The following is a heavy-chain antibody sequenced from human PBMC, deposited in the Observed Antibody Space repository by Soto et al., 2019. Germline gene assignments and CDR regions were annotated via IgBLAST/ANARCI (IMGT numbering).Heavy chain of an antibody. D-gene: IGHD3-10*01. CDR1: GDSLRPFY. CDR3: ARQRGNYFDY. Sequence: SETLPLRYSVSGDSLRPFYWSWIRHPPGKGLEWIGYIYYTGSTNYNPSLKSRVTMSVDTPKKQFSLKLTSVTAADTAVYYCARQRGNYFDYWGQGSLVT. V-gene: IGHV4-59*01. J-gene: IGHJ4*02. CDR2: IYYTGST.